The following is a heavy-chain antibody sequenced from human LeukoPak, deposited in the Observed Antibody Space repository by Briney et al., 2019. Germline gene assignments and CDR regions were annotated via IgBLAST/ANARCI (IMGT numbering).Heavy chain of an antibody. CDR2: IYYSGST. D-gene: IGHD6-13*01. CDR1: GGSIRSYY. J-gene: IGHJ3*01. CDR3: ASAIAIPAWAFDL. Sequence: MTSETLSLTCTVSGGSIRSYYWSWIRQPPGKGLEWIGYIYYSGSTNYNPSLKSRVTISVDTSKNQFSLKLNSVTAADTAVYYCASAIAIPAWAFDLWGQGTVVTVSS. V-gene: IGHV4-59*01.